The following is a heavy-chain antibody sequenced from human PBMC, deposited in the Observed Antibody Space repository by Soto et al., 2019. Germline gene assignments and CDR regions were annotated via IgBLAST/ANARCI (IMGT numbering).Heavy chain of an antibody. J-gene: IGHJ4*02. CDR3: AKNQERELPRVIDF. CDR2: IKWDASEK. Sequence: LRLSCAASGFTFGYYWMSWVRQAPGKGLEWLATIKWDASEKKYVDSVKGRFTMSRDNAKNSVYLQMGSLRAEDTALYYCAKNQERELPRVIDFWGQGTLVTVSS. D-gene: IGHD1-7*01. V-gene: IGHV3-7*03. CDR1: GFTFGYYW.